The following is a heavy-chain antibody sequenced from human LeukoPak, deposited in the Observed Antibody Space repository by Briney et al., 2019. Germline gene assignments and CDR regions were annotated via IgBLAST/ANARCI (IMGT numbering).Heavy chain of an antibody. V-gene: IGHV4-38-2*02. Sequence: SETLSLTCTVSGYSISSNYYWGWIRQPPGMGLEWIGTLYHTGNTFYNPSLKSRATISEDTSKNQFSLKLSSVTAADTAVYYCARDLAAAGTIDPWGQGTLVTVSS. J-gene: IGHJ5*02. CDR1: GYSISSNYY. D-gene: IGHD6-13*01. CDR3: ARDLAAAGTIDP. CDR2: LYHTGNT.